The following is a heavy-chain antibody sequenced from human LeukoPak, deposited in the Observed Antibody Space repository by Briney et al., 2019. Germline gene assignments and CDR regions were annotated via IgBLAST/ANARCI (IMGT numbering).Heavy chain of an antibody. V-gene: IGHV1-18*01. CDR2: IGAYNGNT. J-gene: IGHJ4*02. CDR3: ARRYYYDSSGYYYYPYFDY. Sequence: ASVKVSCKASGYTFTSYGISWVRQAPGQGLEWMGWIGAYNGNTNYAQKLQGRVTMTTDTSTSTAYMELRSLRSDDTAVYYCARRYYYDSSGYYYYPYFDYWGQGTLVTVSS. CDR1: GYTFTSYG. D-gene: IGHD3-22*01.